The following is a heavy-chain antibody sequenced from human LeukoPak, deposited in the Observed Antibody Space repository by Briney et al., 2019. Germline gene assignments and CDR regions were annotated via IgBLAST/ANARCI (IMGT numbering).Heavy chain of an antibody. CDR3: ARGPIVVVPAALDAFDI. CDR1: GGSISSSNW. Sequence: SGTLSLTCAVSGGSISSSNWWSWVRQPPGKGLEWIGEIYHSGSTNYNPSPKSRVTISVDTSKNQFSLKLSSVTAADTAVYYCARGPIVVVPAALDAFDIWGQGTMVTVSS. D-gene: IGHD2-2*01. CDR2: IYHSGST. V-gene: IGHV4-4*02. J-gene: IGHJ3*02.